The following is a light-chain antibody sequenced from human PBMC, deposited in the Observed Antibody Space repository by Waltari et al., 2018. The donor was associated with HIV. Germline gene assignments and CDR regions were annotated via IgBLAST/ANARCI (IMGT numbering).Light chain of an antibody. J-gene: IGLJ3*02. CDR3: QSYDSSLSGSWV. CDR1: SSNIGAGYD. V-gene: IGLV1-40*01. Sequence: QSVLTQPPSVSGAPGQRVTFSCTGSSSNIGAGYDVHWYQQLPGTAPKLLIYGNNNRPSGVPDRFSGSKSGTSASLAITGIQAEDEADYYCQSYDSSLSGSWVFGGGTKLTVL. CDR2: GNN.